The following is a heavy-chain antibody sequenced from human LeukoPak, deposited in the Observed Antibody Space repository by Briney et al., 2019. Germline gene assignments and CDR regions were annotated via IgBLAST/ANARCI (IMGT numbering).Heavy chain of an antibody. J-gene: IGHJ4*02. CDR3: ARSIGNHFDY. D-gene: IGHD1-14*01. CDR1: GFTFSSYT. V-gene: IGHV3-30-3*01. Sequence: GGSLRLSCAASGFTFSSYTMHWARQAPGKGLEWVVVISYDGSNKKYVDSVKGRFTISTDESKNTLYLQMNSLRSEDTAVYYCARSIGNHFDYWGQGTLVTVSS. CDR2: ISYDGSNK.